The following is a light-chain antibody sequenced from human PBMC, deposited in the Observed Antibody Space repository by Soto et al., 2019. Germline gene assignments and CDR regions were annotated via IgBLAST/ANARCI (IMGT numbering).Light chain of an antibody. CDR1: STGVGSYNR. CDR3: SSYTITSTVV. J-gene: IGLJ2*01. Sequence: QSALTQPPSVSGSPGQSVTISCTGTSTGVGSYNRVSWYQQPPGAAPKLIISEVSNRPSGVPDRFSGSKSGNTASLTISGLQAEDEASYYCSSYTITSTVVFGGGTKLTVL. V-gene: IGLV2-18*02. CDR2: EVS.